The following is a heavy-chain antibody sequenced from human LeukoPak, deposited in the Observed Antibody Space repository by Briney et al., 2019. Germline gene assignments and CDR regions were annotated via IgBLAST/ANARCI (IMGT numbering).Heavy chain of an antibody. Sequence: ASVKVSCKASGYTFTSYGISWARQAPGQGLEWMGWISAYNGNTNYAQKLQGRVTMTTDTSTSTAYMELRSLRSDDTAVYYCASPRHSGSYFDAFDIWGQGTMVTVSS. CDR1: GYTFTSYG. CDR2: ISAYNGNT. V-gene: IGHV1-18*01. J-gene: IGHJ3*02. CDR3: ASPRHSGSYFDAFDI. D-gene: IGHD1-26*01.